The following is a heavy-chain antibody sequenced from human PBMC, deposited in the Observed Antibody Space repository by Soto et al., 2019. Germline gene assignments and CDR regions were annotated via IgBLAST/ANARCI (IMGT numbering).Heavy chain of an antibody. V-gene: IGHV4-31*11. J-gene: IGHJ5*02. D-gene: IGHD3-10*01. Sequence: SETLSLTCAVYGGSFSGYYWSWIRQHPGKGLEWIGYIYYSGSTYYKPSLKSRVTISVDTSKNQFSLKLSSVTAADTAVYYCARGAVTAYTSFDPWGQGTLVTVSS. CDR3: ARGAVTAYTSFDP. CDR2: IYYSGST. CDR1: GGSFSGYY.